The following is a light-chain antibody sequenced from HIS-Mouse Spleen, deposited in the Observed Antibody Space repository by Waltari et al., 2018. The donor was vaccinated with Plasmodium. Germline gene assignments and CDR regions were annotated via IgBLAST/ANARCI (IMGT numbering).Light chain of an antibody. V-gene: IGKV3-15*01. CDR1: QSVGSN. Sequence: EVVMTPSPATLSVSPGDRATLSCRASQSVGSNLAWYQQKPGQAPLLLIYGASTRATGSPVRFSGSAAGKESTLTSSSLLSEDVAVFGGQQYKNWSCTFGPGTTVDIK. J-gene: IGKJ3*01. CDR2: GAS. CDR3: QQYKNWSCT.